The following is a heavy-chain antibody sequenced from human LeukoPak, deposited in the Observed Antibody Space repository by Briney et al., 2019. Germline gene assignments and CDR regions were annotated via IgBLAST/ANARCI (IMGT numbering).Heavy chain of an antibody. Sequence: PGGSLRLSFAASGFSFDEYTLHWVRQAPGKGLEWVSLISWDGGSRDYADSVKGRFTISRDNSKNSLYLQMNSLRTEDTALYYCAKDLDSSGYRFYFRHWGQGTLVTVSS. CDR1: GFSFDEYT. CDR2: ISWDGGSR. CDR3: AKDLDSSGYRFYFRH. J-gene: IGHJ1*01. V-gene: IGHV3-43*01. D-gene: IGHD3-22*01.